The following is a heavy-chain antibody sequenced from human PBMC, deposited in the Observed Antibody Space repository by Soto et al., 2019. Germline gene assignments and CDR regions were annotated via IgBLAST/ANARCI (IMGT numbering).Heavy chain of an antibody. Sequence: EVQLLESGGGLVQPGGSLRLSCAASGFTFSSYAMSWVRQAPGRGLEWVSAISGSGGGTYYADSVKGRFTISRDNANNTLYLQMNSLRAEDTAVYYCAKDIDELSPNCFDCWGQGTLVTVSS. D-gene: IGHD1-7*01. CDR2: ISGSGGGT. CDR1: GFTFSSYA. CDR3: AKDIDELSPNCFDC. J-gene: IGHJ4*02. V-gene: IGHV3-23*01.